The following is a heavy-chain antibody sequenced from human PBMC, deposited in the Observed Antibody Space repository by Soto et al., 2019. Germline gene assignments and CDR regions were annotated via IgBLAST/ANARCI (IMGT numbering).Heavy chain of an antibody. V-gene: IGHV3-74*01. J-gene: IGHJ4*02. CDR3: GRGGSDSPMAPGY. CDR1: GFTFSSYW. D-gene: IGHD5-18*01. CDR2: INPDGSAT. Sequence: GSLRLSCSASGFTFSSYWMHWVRQAPGKGLVWVSRINPDGSATNYADSVKGRFTISRDNAKNTLYLQMNSLRAEDTAVFYCGRGGSDSPMAPGYWGQGTLVTVSS.